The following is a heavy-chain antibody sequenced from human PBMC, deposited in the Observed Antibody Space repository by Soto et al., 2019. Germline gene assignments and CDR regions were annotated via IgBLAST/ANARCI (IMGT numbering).Heavy chain of an antibody. V-gene: IGHV5-10-1*01. CDR2: IDPSDSYT. Sequence: GESLKISCKGSGYSFTSYWISWVRQMPGKGLEWMGRIDPSDSYTNYSPSFQGHVTISADKSISTAYLQWSSLKASDTAMYYCASLLDNLSYYYYAMDVWGQGTTVTVSS. CDR1: GYSFTSYW. D-gene: IGHD3-3*01. J-gene: IGHJ6*02. CDR3: ASLLDNLSYYYYAMDV.